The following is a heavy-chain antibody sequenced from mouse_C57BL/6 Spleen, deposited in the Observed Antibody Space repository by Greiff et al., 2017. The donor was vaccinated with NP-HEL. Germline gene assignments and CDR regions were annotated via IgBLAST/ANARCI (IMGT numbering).Heavy chain of an antibody. CDR3: ARDEDYYGNPYYFDY. CDR1: GYSFTDYN. D-gene: IGHD2-1*01. J-gene: IGHJ2*01. V-gene: IGHV1-39*01. Sequence: EVKVVESGPELVQPGASVKISCKASGYSFTDYNMNWVKQSNGKSLEWIGVINPNYGTTSYNQKFKGKATLTVDQSSSTAYMQLNSLTSEDSAVYYCARDEDYYGNPYYFDYWGQGTTLTVSS. CDR2: INPNYGTT.